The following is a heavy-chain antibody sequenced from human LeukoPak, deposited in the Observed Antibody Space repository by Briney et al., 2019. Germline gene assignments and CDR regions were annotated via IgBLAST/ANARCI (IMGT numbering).Heavy chain of an antibody. J-gene: IGHJ3*02. CDR2: FKRDGII. D-gene: IGHD1-1*01. CDR3: TGEDTTLFKDAFDI. CDR1: GFSVSTFS. V-gene: IGHV3-74*01. Sequence: GGSLRPSCAASGFSVSTFSMHWVRQVPGKGLVWVSRFKRDGIISYADSVRGRFTISRDNAKNTLLLQMNSLRAEDTAVYYCTGEDTTLFKDAFDIWGQGTMVTVSS.